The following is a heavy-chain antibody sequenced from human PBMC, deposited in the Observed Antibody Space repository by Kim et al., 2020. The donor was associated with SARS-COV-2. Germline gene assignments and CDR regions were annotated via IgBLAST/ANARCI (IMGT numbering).Heavy chain of an antibody. CDR3: ARTHYGDYV. D-gene: IGHD4-17*01. V-gene: IGHV3-7*01. Sequence: GGSLRLSCAASGFTFSTYWMTWVRRAPGKGLEWVANINQGGTEKYYVDSVKGRFTISRDNAKNSLFLDENSLRVEDTAVYYCARTHYGDYVWGQGTLVTVSS. CDR2: INQGGTEK. CDR1: GFTFSTYW. J-gene: IGHJ4*02.